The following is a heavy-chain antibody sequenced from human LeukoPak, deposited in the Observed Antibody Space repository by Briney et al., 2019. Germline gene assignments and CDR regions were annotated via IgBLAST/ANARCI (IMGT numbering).Heavy chain of an antibody. CDR2: IIPILGIA. V-gene: IGHV1-69*04. CDR3: ARVGSYCGGDCYTWFDP. Sequence: SVTVSCTASGGTLSSYAISWVRQAPGQGLEWMGRIIPILGIANYAQKFQGRVTITADKSTSTAYMELSSLRSEDTAVYYCARVGSYCGGDCYTWFDPWGQGTLVTVSS. D-gene: IGHD2-21*02. CDR1: GGTLSSYA. J-gene: IGHJ5*02.